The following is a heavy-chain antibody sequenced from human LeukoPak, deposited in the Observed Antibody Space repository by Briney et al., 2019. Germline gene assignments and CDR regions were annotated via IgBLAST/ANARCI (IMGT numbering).Heavy chain of an antibody. D-gene: IGHD6-13*01. J-gene: IGHJ4*02. CDR1: GASFSSATYY. Sequence: SETLSLTCTVSGASFSSATYYWGWIRQPPGKGLEWIGYVYFSGSTNYKASLKSRVTISLDTSNNQFSLKLSSVTAADTALYYCARLRVAEYYFDSWGQGTLVTVSS. CDR2: VYFSGST. CDR3: ARLRVAEYYFDS. V-gene: IGHV4-61*01.